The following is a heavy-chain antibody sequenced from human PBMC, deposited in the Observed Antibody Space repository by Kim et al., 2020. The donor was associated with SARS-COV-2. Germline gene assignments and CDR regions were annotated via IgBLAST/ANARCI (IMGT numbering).Heavy chain of an antibody. J-gene: IGHJ4*02. V-gene: IGHV3-13*01. Sequence: VKGRFTISRENAKNPLYLQMNSLRVGDTAVYYCARALRGGMVATWGGVDVWGQGILVTVSS. CDR3: ARALRGGMVATWGGVDV. D-gene: IGHD2-15*01.